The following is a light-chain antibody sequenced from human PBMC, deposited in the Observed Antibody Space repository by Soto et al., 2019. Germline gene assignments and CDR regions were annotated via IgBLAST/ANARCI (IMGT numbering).Light chain of an antibody. Sequence: EIVLTQSPGTLSLSPGERATLSFRASQSVSSSYLAWYQQKPGQAPRLLIYGASSRATGIPDRFSGSGSGTDFTLTISRLEPEDFAVYYCQQYGSSRKWTFGQGTKVDIK. CDR2: GAS. V-gene: IGKV3-20*01. J-gene: IGKJ1*01. CDR3: QQYGSSRKWT. CDR1: QSVSSSY.